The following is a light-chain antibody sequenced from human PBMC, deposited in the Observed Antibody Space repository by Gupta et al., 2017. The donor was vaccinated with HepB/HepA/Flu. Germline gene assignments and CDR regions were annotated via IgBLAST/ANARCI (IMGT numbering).Light chain of an antibody. V-gene: IGLV2-14*03. CDR2: DVY. CDR1: SSDVGPYDF. J-gene: IGLJ2*01. CDR3: NSFTSSSTLV. Sequence: QSALTQPASVSGSPGQSITIYCTGTSSDVGPYDFVSWYQQHPGRAPKLIIYDVYNRPSGISDRFSGSKSGNTASLTISGLQAEDEADYYCNSFTSSSTLVFGGGTKVTVL.